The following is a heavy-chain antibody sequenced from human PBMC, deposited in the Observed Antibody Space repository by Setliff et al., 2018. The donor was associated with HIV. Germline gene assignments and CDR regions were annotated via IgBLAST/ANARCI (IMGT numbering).Heavy chain of an antibody. CDR3: ARAMSSSWYIDGFDI. D-gene: IGHD6-13*01. CDR1: GDSISSGAYY. J-gene: IGHJ3*02. CDR2: IYYSGIT. V-gene: IGHV4-31*03. Sequence: SETLSLTCTVSGDSISSGAYYWTWIRQHPGKGLEWIGYIYYSGITHYNPSLKSRVTISVDTSKNQFSLNLNSVTVADTAVYYCARAMSSSWYIDGFDIWGQGTVVTVSS.